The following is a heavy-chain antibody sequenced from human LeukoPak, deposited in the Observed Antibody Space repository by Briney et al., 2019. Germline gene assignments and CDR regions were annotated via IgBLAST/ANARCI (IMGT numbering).Heavy chain of an antibody. V-gene: IGHV1-69*05. CDR2: IIPIFGTA. Sequence: SVKVSCKASGGTFSSYAISWVRQAPGQGLEWMGGIIPIFGTANYAQKFQGRVTITTDESMSTAYMELSSLRSEDTAVYYCASPGDSSSYLNFDYWGQGTLVTVSS. D-gene: IGHD6-6*01. J-gene: IGHJ4*02. CDR3: ASPGDSSSYLNFDY. CDR1: GGTFSSYA.